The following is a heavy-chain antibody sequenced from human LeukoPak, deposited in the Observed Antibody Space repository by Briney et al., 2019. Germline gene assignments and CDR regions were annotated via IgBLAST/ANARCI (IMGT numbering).Heavy chain of an antibody. CDR2: IKQDGSEK. V-gene: IGHV3-7*01. Sequence: GGSLRLSCAASGFTFSSYWMSWVRQAPGKGLEWVANIKQDGSEKYYVDSVKGRFTISRDNAKNSLYLQMNSLRAEDTAVYYCARVKRRGYSGYDFGFDYWGQGTLVTVSS. J-gene: IGHJ4*02. CDR1: GFTFSSYW. CDR3: ARVKRRGYSGYDFGFDY. D-gene: IGHD5-12*01.